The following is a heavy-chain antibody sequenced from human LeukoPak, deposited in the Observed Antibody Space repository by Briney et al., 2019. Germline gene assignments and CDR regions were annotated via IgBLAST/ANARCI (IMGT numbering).Heavy chain of an antibody. CDR3: ARAALLTGGGYHFDS. Sequence: GGSLRLSCAASGFTFSDYYMTWICQAPGKGLEWVSSISSDGGAMYYADSVKGRFTVSRDNARNSLYLQMNSLSAEDTAVYFCARAALLTGGGYHFDSWGQGTLVTVSS. J-gene: IGHJ4*02. D-gene: IGHD7-27*01. CDR2: ISSDGGAM. V-gene: IGHV3-11*01. CDR1: GFTFSDYY.